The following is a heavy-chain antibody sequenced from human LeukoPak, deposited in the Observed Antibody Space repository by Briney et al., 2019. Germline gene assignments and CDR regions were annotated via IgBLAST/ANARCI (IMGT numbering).Heavy chain of an antibody. CDR3: AVWKSDYTVDY. Sequence: SQTLSLTCTVSGGSLSRGGDYWTWIRQHPGKGLEWIGNTYYGGSTYYNPSLKSRGTISIDTSKNQFSLKLTSVTAADTAVYYCAVWKSDYTVDYWGQGTLVTVSS. CDR2: TYYGGST. CDR1: GGSLSRGGDY. J-gene: IGHJ4*02. D-gene: IGHD4-11*01. V-gene: IGHV4-31*03.